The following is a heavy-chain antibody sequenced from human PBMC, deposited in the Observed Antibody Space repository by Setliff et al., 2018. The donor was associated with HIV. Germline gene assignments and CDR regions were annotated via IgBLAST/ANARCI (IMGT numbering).Heavy chain of an antibody. CDR2: INHSGST. CDR1: GGSFSGYY. CDR3: ARDQRLSY. J-gene: IGHJ4*02. V-gene: IGHV4-34*01. Sequence: PSETLSLTCAVYGGSFSGYYWSWIRQPPGKGLEWIGEINHSGSTNYNPSLKSRVTISVDTSKNQFSLKLSSVTAADTAVYYCARDQRLSYWGQGTLVTVSS.